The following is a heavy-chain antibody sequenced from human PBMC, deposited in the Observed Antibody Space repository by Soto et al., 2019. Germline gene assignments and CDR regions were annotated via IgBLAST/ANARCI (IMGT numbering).Heavy chain of an antibody. CDR2: IYWDDDK. D-gene: IGHD2-2*03. Sequence: SGPTLVNPTQTLTLTCTFSGFSLSTSGVGVGWIRQPPGKALEWLALIYWDDDKRYSPSLKSRLTITKDTSKNQVVLTMTNMDPVDTATYYCARVKWMDIVVVPAAFYFDYWGQGTLVTVSS. CDR3: ARVKWMDIVVVPAAFYFDY. J-gene: IGHJ4*02. V-gene: IGHV2-5*02. CDR1: GFSLSTSGVG.